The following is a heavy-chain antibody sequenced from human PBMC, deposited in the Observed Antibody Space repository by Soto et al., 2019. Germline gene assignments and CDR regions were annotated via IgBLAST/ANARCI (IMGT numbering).Heavy chain of an antibody. CDR3: ARRGLSSTRNPNYYYYYYMDV. CDR2: IYYSGST. Sequence: SETLSLTCTVSGGSISSYYWSWIRQPPGKGLEWIGYIYYSGSTNYNPSLKSRVTISVDTSKNQFSLKLSSVTAADTAVYYCARRGLSSTRNPNYYYYYYMDVWGKGTTVTVSS. V-gene: IGHV4-59*08. CDR1: GGSISSYY. J-gene: IGHJ6*03. D-gene: IGHD2-2*01.